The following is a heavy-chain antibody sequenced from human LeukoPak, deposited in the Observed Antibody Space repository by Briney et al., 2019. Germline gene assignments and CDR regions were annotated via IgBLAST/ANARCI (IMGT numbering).Heavy chain of an antibody. CDR1: GGSFSGYY. V-gene: IGHV4-34*01. J-gene: IGHJ4*02. CDR3: ARGGRTSIAARPSSVGDY. CDR2: INHSGST. D-gene: IGHD6-6*01. Sequence: SETLSLICAVYGGSFSGYYWSWIRQPPGKGLEWMGEINHSGSTNYNPSLKCRVTISVDTSKNQFSLKLSSVTAADTAVYYCARGGRTSIAARPSSVGDYWGQGTLVTVSS.